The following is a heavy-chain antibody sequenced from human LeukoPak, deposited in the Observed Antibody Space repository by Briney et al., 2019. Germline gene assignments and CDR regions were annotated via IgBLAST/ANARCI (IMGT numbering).Heavy chain of an antibody. V-gene: IGHV4-39*07. CDR2: IYYSGST. J-gene: IGHJ5*02. CDR3: ARDRKLSCSSGFCNWLDP. CDR1: GGSISSNSYY. Sequence: SETLSLTCTVSGGSISSNSYYWAWIRQPPGRGLEGIGSIYYSGSTSYNPSLKSRVSISLDTSNNQFSLKLTSVTAADTAVYYCARDRKLSCSSGFCNWLDPWGQGTLVTVSS. D-gene: IGHD3-22*01.